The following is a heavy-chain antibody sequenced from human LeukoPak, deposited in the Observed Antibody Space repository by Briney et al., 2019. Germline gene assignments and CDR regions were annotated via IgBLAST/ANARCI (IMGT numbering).Heavy chain of an antibody. CDR2: ISSSGSTI. CDR3: ARETYYYGPQGFDP. CDR1: GFTFSDYY. Sequence: PGGSLRLSCAASGFTFSDYYMRWIPQAPGKGLEWVSYISSSGSTIYYADSVKGRFTIYRDNAKNSLYLQMNSLRAEDTAVYYCARETYYYGPQGFDPWGQGTLVTVSS. J-gene: IGHJ5*02. V-gene: IGHV3-11*01. D-gene: IGHD3-10*01.